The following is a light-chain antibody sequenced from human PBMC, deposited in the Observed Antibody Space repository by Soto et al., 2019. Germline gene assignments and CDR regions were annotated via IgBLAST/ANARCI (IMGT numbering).Light chain of an antibody. Sequence: EIVLTQSPATLSLSPGEIAALSCRASQSVSSHLAWYQQKPGQAPRLLIYDASNRATGIPARFSGSGSGTDFTLIISSLEPEDLAVYYCQQRSNWPLTFGGGTKVEIK. J-gene: IGKJ4*01. CDR1: QSVSSH. V-gene: IGKV3-11*01. CDR3: QQRSNWPLT. CDR2: DAS.